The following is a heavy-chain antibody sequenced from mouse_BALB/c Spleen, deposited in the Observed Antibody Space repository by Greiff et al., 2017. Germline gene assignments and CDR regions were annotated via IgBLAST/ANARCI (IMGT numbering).Heavy chain of an antibody. J-gene: IGHJ2*01. V-gene: IGHV14-3*02. CDR2: IDPANGNT. Sequence: EVQLVESGAELVKPGASVKLSCTASGFNIKDTYMHWVKQRPEQGLEWIGRIDPANGNTKYDPKFQGKATITADTSSNTAYLQLSSLTSEDTAVYYCARRGQGGFDYWGQGTTLTVSS. CDR1: GFNIKDTY. CDR3: ARRGQGGFDY.